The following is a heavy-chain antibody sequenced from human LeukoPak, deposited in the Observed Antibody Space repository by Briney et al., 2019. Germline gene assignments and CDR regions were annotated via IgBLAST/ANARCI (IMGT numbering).Heavy chain of an antibody. CDR1: GFTFSSYA. V-gene: IGHV3-30*04. Sequence: GRSLRLSCAASGFTFSSYAMHWVRQAPGKGLEWVAVISYDGSNKYYADSVKGRFTISRHNSKNTLYLQMNSLRAEDTAVYYCARDLELYYYDSSGYQGPFDYWGQGTLVTVSS. D-gene: IGHD3-22*01. J-gene: IGHJ4*02. CDR2: ISYDGSNK. CDR3: ARDLELYYYDSSGYQGPFDY.